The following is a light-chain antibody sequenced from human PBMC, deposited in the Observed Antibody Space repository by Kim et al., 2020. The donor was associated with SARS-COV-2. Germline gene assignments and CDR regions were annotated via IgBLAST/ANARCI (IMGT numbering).Light chain of an antibody. CDR3: QAWDSNTVV. Sequence: SYELTQPPSVSVSPGQTASITCPGDKLGDKYASWYQQKPGQSPLVVIYQDNKRPSGIPERFSGSSSGNTATLTISETQAMDEADYYCQAWDSNTVVFGGGTQLTVL. V-gene: IGLV3-1*01. CDR2: QDN. CDR1: KLGDKY. J-gene: IGLJ2*01.